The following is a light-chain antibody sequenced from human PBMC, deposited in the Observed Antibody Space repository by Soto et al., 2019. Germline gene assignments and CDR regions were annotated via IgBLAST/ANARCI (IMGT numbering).Light chain of an antibody. Sequence: EIVLTQSPGTLSLSPGERATLSCRASQSVSSSYLAWYQQKPGQAPRLLIYGASIRATGIPDRFSGSGSGTDFTLTINRLEPEDFAVYYCQQYGSSPPWTFGQGTQVELK. CDR2: GAS. V-gene: IGKV3-20*01. J-gene: IGKJ1*01. CDR3: QQYGSSPPWT. CDR1: QSVSSSY.